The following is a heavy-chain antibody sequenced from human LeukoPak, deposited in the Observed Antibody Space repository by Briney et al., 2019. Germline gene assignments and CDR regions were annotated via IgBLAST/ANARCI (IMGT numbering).Heavy chain of an antibody. CDR3: ARVRGLDIPHGELYYMDV. J-gene: IGHJ6*03. CDR1: GYTFTSYG. Sequence: GASVKVSCKASGYTFTSYGISWVRQAPGQGLEWMGWISAYNGNTNYAQKLQGRVTMTTDTSTSTAYMELRSLRSDDTAVYYCARVRGLDIPHGELYYMDVWGKGTTVTISS. CDR2: ISAYNGNT. V-gene: IGHV1-18*01. D-gene: IGHD3-9*01.